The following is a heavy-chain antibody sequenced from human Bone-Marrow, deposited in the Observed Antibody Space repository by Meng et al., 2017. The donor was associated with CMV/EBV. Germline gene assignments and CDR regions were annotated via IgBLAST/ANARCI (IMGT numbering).Heavy chain of an antibody. Sequence: SDTRSSTCTVPGGSVNNSYWSWIRQPPGKGLEWIGYIYYSGSTNYNPFFKSRVTISVDASKNYFSLNLRSVTAADTAVYYCARERNDAFDIWGQGTMVTVSS. D-gene: IGHD1-1*01. V-gene: IGHV4-59*02. J-gene: IGHJ3*02. CDR2: IYYSGST. CDR1: GGSVNNSY. CDR3: ARERNDAFDI.